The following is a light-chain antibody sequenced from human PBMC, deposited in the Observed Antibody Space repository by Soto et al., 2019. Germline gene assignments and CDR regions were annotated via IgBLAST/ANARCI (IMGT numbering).Light chain of an antibody. V-gene: IGLV1-51*01. CDR2: DKD. J-gene: IGLJ2*01. CDR1: SSNIGKHY. Sequence: QSVLTQPPSVSAAPGQTVTISCSGSSSNIGKHYVSWYQQIAGRAPKLLIYDKDKRPSGISDRFSGSKSGTSATLGLTGLQTGDEADYYCAAWDNSLTAVVFGGGTKLTV. CDR3: AAWDNSLTAVV.